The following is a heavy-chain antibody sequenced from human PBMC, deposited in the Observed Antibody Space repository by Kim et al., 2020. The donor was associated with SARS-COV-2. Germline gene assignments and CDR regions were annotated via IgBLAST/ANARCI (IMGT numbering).Heavy chain of an antibody. CDR1: GFTFSAYG. Sequence: GGSLRLSCVASGFTFSAYGMHWVRQAPGKGLEWVAHVHYDGTDKYYADSVKGRFTISRDNSKNTLYLQMNSLRGEDTAVYYCARDWIAVRPGWFDPWGQG. D-gene: IGHD6-6*01. V-gene: IGHV3-30*02. CDR3: ARDWIAVRPGWFDP. J-gene: IGHJ5*02. CDR2: VHYDGTDK.